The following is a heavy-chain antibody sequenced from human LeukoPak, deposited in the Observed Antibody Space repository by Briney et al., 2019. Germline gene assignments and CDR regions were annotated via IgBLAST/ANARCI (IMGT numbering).Heavy chain of an antibody. CDR2: INHSGST. Sequence: SETLSLTCAVYGGSFSGYYWSWIRQPPGKGLEWIGEINHSGSTNNNPSLKSRVTISVDTSKNQFSLKLSSVTAADTAVYYCARGRGGLRYYDSSGYLPLIYWGQGTLVTVSS. J-gene: IGHJ4*02. V-gene: IGHV4-34*01. D-gene: IGHD3-22*01. CDR3: ARGRGGLRYYDSSGYLPLIY. CDR1: GGSFSGYY.